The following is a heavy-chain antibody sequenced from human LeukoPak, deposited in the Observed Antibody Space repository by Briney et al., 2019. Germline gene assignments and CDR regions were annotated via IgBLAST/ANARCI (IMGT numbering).Heavy chain of an antibody. CDR2: IYHSGNT. Sequence: SETLSLTCTVSGGSISSGAYYWSWIRQPPGKGLEWIGYIYHSGNTYYNPSLKSRVTISVDTSKNQFSLKLSSVTAADTAVYYCARARDSSSWYRKSSAAFDIWGQGTMVTVSS. V-gene: IGHV4-30-2*01. CDR1: GGSISSGAYY. D-gene: IGHD6-13*01. CDR3: ARARDSSSWYRKSSAAFDI. J-gene: IGHJ3*02.